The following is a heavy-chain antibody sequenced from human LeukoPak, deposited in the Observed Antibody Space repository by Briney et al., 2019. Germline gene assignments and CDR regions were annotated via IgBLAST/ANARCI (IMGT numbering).Heavy chain of an antibody. CDR2: INPNSGGT. V-gene: IGHV1-2*02. CDR3: ARGPVYFDY. J-gene: IGHJ4*02. Sequence: ASVTVSFKASGYTFTVYYMHWVRQAPGQGLEWMGWINPNSGGTKYAQKFQGRVTMTRDTSISTAYMELSRLRSDDTAVYHCARGPVYFDYWGQGTLVTVSS. CDR1: GYTFTVYY.